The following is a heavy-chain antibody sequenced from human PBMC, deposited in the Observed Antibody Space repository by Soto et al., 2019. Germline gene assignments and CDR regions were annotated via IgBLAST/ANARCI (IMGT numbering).Heavy chain of an antibody. CDR3: AKDPGIVGATTDDY. J-gene: IGHJ4*02. Sequence: VQLVESGGGVVQPGRSLRLSCAASGFTFSSYGMHWVRQAPGKGLEWVAVISYDGSNKYYADSVKGRFTISRDNSKNTLYLQMNSLRAEDTAVYYCAKDPGIVGATTDDYWGQGTLVTVSS. V-gene: IGHV3-30*18. D-gene: IGHD1-26*01. CDR1: GFTFSSYG. CDR2: ISYDGSNK.